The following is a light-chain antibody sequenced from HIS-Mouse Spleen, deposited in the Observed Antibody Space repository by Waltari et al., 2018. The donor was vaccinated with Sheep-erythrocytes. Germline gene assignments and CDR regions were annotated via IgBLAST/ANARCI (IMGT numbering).Light chain of an antibody. Sequence: QSALPQPPSASGSPGQSVTISCTGTSSDVGGCNYVSWYQQHPGKAPKLMIYEVSKRPSGVPDRFSGSKSGNTASLTVSGLQAEDETDYYCSSYAGSNNWVFGGGTKLTVL. CDR2: EVS. CDR3: SSYAGSNNWV. V-gene: IGLV2-8*01. CDR1: SSDVGGCNY. J-gene: IGLJ3*02.